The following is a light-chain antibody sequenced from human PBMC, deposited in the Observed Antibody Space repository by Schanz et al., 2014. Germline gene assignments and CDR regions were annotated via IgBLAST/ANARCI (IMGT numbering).Light chain of an antibody. CDR1: SSDVGSYNL. CDR3: CSYAGSDSWV. Sequence: QSALTQPASVSGSPGQSITISCTGTSSDVGSYNLVSWYQHHPGKAPKLMIYEGSKRPSGVSNRFSGSKSDVTASLTISGLQAEDEAGYYCCSYAGSDSWVFGGGTKLTVL. J-gene: IGLJ2*01. CDR2: EGS. V-gene: IGLV2-23*01.